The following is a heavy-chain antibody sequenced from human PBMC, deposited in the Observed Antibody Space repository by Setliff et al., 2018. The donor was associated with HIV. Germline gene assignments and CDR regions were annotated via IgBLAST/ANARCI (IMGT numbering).Heavy chain of an antibody. CDR1: GGSIRSGSYH. V-gene: IGHV4-61*09. CDR3: ARAHTGGWSH. D-gene: IGHD6-19*01. J-gene: IGHJ4*02. Sequence: PSETLFLTCTASGGSIRSGSYHWTWIRQPAGKGLEWVGHIYTTGSTDYNPSLKSRVTISVDTSKNQFSLKLSSVTAADTAVYYCARAHTGGWSHWGQGT. CDR2: IYTTGST.